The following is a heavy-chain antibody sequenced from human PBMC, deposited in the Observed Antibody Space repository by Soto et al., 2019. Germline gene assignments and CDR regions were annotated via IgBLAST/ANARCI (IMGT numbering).Heavy chain of an antibody. J-gene: IGHJ6*02. Sequence: SETLSLTCTVSGGSISSYYWSWIRQPPGKGLEWIGYIYYSGSTNYNPSLKSRVTISVDTSKNQFSLKLSSVTAADTAVYYCARFKPDTAMAAGYYGMDVWGQGTKVTVSS. CDR1: GGSISSYY. CDR2: IYYSGST. CDR3: ARFKPDTAMAAGYYGMDV. D-gene: IGHD5-18*01. V-gene: IGHV4-59*01.